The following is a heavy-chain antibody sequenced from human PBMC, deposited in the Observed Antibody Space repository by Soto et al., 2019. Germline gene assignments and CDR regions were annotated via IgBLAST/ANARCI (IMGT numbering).Heavy chain of an antibody. CDR2: IYWNDDK. V-gene: IGHV2-5*01. CDR3: AREGAIVPRFFDP. J-gene: IGHJ5*02. D-gene: IGHD1-26*01. Sequence: QITLKESGPTLVKPTETLTLICTFSGFSLSTNGVGVGWIRQPPGTALEWLALIYWNDDKRYSPSLQSRLTITQDTSKNQVVFTMTNLDPVDTATYYCAREGAIVPRFFDPWGQGILVTVSS. CDR1: GFSLSTNGVG.